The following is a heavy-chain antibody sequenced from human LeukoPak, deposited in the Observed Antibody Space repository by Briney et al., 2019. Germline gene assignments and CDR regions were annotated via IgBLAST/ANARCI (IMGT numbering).Heavy chain of an antibody. CDR3: ARHFWGSGNWFDP. V-gene: IGHV4-39*01. D-gene: IGHD7-27*01. CDR1: GGSISGNNYY. J-gene: IGHJ5*02. CDR2: IYYSGST. Sequence: SETLSLTCTVSGGSISGNNYYWGWIRQPPGKGLEWIGSIYYSGSTYYNPSLKSRVTISVDTSKNQSSLELISVTAADTAVYYCARHFWGSGNWFDPWGQGTLVTVSS.